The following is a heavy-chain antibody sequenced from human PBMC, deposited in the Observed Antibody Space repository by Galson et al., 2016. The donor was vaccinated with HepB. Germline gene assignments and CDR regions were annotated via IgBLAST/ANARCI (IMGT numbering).Heavy chain of an antibody. D-gene: IGHD6-19*01. J-gene: IGHJ4*02. V-gene: IGHV3-23*01. CDR3: VKVFDYLNGWIDQ. CDR2: ISGGGGTT. Sequence: SLRLSCAASGFMYRNYAMSWVRQAPGKGLEWVSVISGGGGTTFYGDFVKGRFSISRDNSQNTLDLQMNSLTPEDTAIYYCVKVFDYLNGWIDQWGQGTLVTVSS. CDR1: GFMYRNYA.